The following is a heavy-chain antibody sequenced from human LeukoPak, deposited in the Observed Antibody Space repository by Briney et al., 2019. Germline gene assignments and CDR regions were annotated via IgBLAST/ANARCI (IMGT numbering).Heavy chain of an antibody. CDR3: ARDQAITMVRGVIIKRSSRDLSFDP. J-gene: IGHJ5*02. CDR2: INPSGGST. Sequence: GASVKVSCKASGYTFTSYYMHWVRQAPGQGLEWMGIINPSGGSTSYAQKFQGRVTMTRDMSTSTVYMELSSLRSEDTAVYYCARDQAITMVRGVIIKRSSRDLSFDPWGQGTLVTVSS. V-gene: IGHV1-46*01. D-gene: IGHD3-10*01. CDR1: GYTFTSYY.